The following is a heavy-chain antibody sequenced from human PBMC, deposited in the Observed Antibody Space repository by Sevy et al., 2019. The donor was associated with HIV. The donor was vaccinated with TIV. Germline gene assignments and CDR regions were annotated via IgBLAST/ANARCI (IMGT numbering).Heavy chain of an antibody. V-gene: IGHV3-23*01. Sequence: EGSLRLSCAASGFTFSSYAMSWVRQAPGKGLEWVSAISGSGGSTYYADSVKGRFTISRDNSKNTLYLQMNSPRAEDTAVYYCAKNMEDDSFDIWGQGTMVTVSS. D-gene: IGHD3-10*01. CDR2: ISGSGGST. J-gene: IGHJ3*02. CDR1: GFTFSSYA. CDR3: AKNMEDDSFDI.